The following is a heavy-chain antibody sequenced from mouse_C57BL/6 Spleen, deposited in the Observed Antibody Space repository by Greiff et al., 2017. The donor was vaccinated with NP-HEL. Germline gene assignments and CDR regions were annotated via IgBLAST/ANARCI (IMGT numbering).Heavy chain of an antibody. CDR2: IYPGSGST. D-gene: IGHD3-3*01. CDR1: GYTFTSYW. Sequence: QVQLQQPGAELVKPGASVKLSCKASGYTFTSYWITWVKQRPGQGLEWIGDIYPGSGSTYYNEKFKSKATLTVDTSSSTAYMQLSSLTSEDSAVYYCARGWDWYFDVWGTGTTVTVSS. CDR3: ARGWDWYFDV. J-gene: IGHJ1*03. V-gene: IGHV1-55*01.